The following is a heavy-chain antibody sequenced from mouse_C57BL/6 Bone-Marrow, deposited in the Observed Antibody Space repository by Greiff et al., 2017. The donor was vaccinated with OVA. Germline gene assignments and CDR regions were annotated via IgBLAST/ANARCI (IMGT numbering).Heavy chain of an antibody. J-gene: IGHJ2*01. CDR3: ASGYYYGSSYDY. CDR1: GYTFTDYY. D-gene: IGHD1-1*01. CDR2: INPNNGGT. V-gene: IGHV1-26*01. Sequence: VQLQQSGPELVKPGASVKISCKASGYTFTDYYMNWVKQSHGKSLEWIGDINPNNGGTSYNQKFKGKATLTVDKSSSTAYMELRSLTSEDSAVYYCASGYYYGSSYDYWGQGTTLTVSS.